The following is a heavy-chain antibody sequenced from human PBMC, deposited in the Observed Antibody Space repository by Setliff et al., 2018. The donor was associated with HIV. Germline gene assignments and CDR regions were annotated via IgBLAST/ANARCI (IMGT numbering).Heavy chain of an antibody. CDR1: GGTFNNYV. D-gene: IGHD3-16*01. CDR3: ARDLDEAVKAADNYVPLDL. CDR2: IIPILDTT. J-gene: IGHJ5*02. Sequence: SVKVSCKAAGGTFNNYVFSWVRKAPGRGLEWIGTIIPILDTTNYAQKFQDRDTITTDESTSTAYMELRSLTSEDTAVYSCARDLDEAVKAADNYVPLDLWGQGTLVTVSS. V-gene: IGHV1-69*11.